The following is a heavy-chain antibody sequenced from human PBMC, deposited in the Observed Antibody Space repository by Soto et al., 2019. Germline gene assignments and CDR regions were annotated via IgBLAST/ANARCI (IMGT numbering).Heavy chain of an antibody. CDR2: IRGNGGST. V-gene: IGHV3-64*01. CDR1: GLTFSSYA. J-gene: IGHJ2*01. CDR3: ARRTPGWYFDL. Sequence: EVQLVESGGGLVQPGGSLRLSCAASGLTFSSYAMHWVRQAPGKGLEYVSAIRGNGGSTYYANSVKGRFTISRDNSKNTLYLQMGSLRAEDMAVYYCARRTPGWYFDLWGRGTLVTVSS.